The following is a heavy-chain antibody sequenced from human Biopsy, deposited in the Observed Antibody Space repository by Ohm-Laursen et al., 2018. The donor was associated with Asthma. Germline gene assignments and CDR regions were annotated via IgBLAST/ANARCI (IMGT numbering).Heavy chain of an antibody. CDR2: ISNVGSSK. V-gene: IGHV3-30*03. CDR3: ARSDCGSGGYCYIPFYF. Sequence: SLRLSCAASGFTFSSFGMHWVRQAPGKGLEWVALISNVGSSKYYADSVKGRFTISRDISKSTLYLQMNSLRAEDTAVYYCARSDCGSGGYCYIPFYFWGQGTLVTVSS. J-gene: IGHJ4*02. CDR1: GFTFSSFG. D-gene: IGHD2-21*02.